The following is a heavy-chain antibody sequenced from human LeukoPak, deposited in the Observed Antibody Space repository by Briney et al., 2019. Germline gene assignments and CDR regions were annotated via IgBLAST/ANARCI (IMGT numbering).Heavy chain of an antibody. J-gene: IGHJ4*02. CDR2: ISWDGDST. CDR3: AKDMIYRDTGSYLGGLIDY. CDR1: GFTFDDYA. Sequence: GGSLRLSCAASGFTFDDYAMHWVRQTPGKGLEWVSLISWDGDSTSYADSVKGRFSISRDNSKSSLYLQMNSLRPEDTALYYCAKDMIYRDTGSYLGGLIDYWGQGTLVTVSS. D-gene: IGHD3-10*01. V-gene: IGHV3-43D*03.